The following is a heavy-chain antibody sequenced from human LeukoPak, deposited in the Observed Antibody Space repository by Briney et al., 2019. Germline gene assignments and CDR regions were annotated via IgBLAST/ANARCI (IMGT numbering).Heavy chain of an antibody. Sequence: GRSLRLSCAASGFTFSSYAMHWVRQAPGKGLEWVAVISYDGSNKYYADSVKGRFTISRDNSKNMLYLQMNSLRAEDTAVYYCAREETVRGYSGYDYGGYFDYWGQGTLVTVSS. CDR3: AREETVRGYSGYDYGGYFDY. CDR2: ISYDGSNK. V-gene: IGHV3-30-3*01. J-gene: IGHJ4*02. CDR1: GFTFSSYA. D-gene: IGHD5-12*01.